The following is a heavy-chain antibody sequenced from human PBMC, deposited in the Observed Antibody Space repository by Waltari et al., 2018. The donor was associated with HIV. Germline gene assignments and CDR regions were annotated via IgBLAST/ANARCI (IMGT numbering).Heavy chain of an antibody. CDR3: ASLAPRLPSFALDV. CDR2: IHHGGNT. CDR1: GASISTSSYS. J-gene: IGHJ6*02. V-gene: IGHV4-30-2*01. D-gene: IGHD3-16*01. Sequence: QLQLQESGSGLVKPSQTLSLTCAVSGASISTSSYSWTWVRQPPGKGLEWIGYIHHGGNTYYIPSLKSRVTILMDRSKNHFSLRLSSVTAADTAVYYCASLAPRLPSFALDVWGQWTTVTVSS.